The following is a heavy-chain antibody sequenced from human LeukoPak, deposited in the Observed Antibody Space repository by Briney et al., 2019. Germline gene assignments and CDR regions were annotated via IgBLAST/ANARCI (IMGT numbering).Heavy chain of an antibody. V-gene: IGHV3-30*04. CDR2: ISYDGSNK. Sequence: PGGSLRLSCAASGFTFSSYAMHWVRQAPGKGLERVAVISYDGSNKYYADSVKGRFTISRDNSKNTLYLQMNSPGAEDTAVYYCARVSVGLPYYYYYYMDVWGKGTTVTVSS. CDR1: GFTFSSYA. D-gene: IGHD3-16*01. CDR3: ARVSVGLPYYYYYYMDV. J-gene: IGHJ6*03.